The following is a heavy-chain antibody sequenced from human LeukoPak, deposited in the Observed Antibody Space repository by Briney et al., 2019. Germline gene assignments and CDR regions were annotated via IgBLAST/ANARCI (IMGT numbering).Heavy chain of an antibody. CDR1: GGSISSYY. J-gene: IGHJ4*02. Sequence: SETLSLTCTVSGGSISSYYWSWIRQSPGKGLEWIGYIHYSGSTNYNPSLKSRVTISIDTSKNQFSLKLSSVTAADTAVYYCARGNARITMVRGVIIYFDYWGQGTLVTVSS. CDR2: IHYSGST. V-gene: IGHV4-59*12. D-gene: IGHD3-10*01. CDR3: ARGNARITMVRGVIIYFDY.